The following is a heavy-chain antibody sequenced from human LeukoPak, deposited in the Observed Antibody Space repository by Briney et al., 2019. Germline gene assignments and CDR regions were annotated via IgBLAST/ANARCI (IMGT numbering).Heavy chain of an antibody. V-gene: IGHV1-18*01. CDR1: GYTFTSYG. Sequence: ASVKVSCKASGYTFTSYGISWVRQAPGQGLEWMGWISAYNGNTNYAQKLQGRVTMTTDTPTSTAYMELRSLRSDDTAVYYCARVGGLGYCSGGSCYSLDYWGQGTLVTVSS. D-gene: IGHD2-15*01. J-gene: IGHJ4*02. CDR3: ARVGGLGYCSGGSCYSLDY. CDR2: ISAYNGNT.